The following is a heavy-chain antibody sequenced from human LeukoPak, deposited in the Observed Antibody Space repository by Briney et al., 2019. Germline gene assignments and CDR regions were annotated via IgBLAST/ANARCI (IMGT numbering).Heavy chain of an antibody. D-gene: IGHD6-25*01. CDR1: GFTVSTNR. J-gene: IGHJ4*02. CDR3: ATSSFASGYFWGRFDF. Sequence: GGSLRLSFAAPGFTVSTNRMSWVRQAPGKGLEGVPGIFSGDTTFYADSVKGRFSISRGNSKNTVYLQMNSLRAEDTAVYYCATSSFASGYFWGRFDFWGQGVLVTVSS. CDR2: IFSGDTT. V-gene: IGHV3-66*01.